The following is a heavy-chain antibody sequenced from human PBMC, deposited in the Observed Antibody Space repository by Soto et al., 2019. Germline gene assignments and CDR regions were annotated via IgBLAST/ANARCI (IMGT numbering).Heavy chain of an antibody. CDR2: ISYDGSDK. Sequence: GGSLRLSCAASGFAFKTYGMHWVRQAPGKGLEWVALISYDGSDKYYADSVKGRFSISRDNSKITLYLQMNSLRAEDTAVYYCAKVLPDDFWRASTLVGMDVWGQGTTVTVSS. CDR1: GFAFKTYG. D-gene: IGHD3-3*01. CDR3: AKVLPDDFWRASTLVGMDV. J-gene: IGHJ6*02. V-gene: IGHV3-30*18.